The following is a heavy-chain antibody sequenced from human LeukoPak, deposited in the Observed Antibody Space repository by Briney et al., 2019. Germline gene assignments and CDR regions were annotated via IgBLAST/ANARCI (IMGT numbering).Heavy chain of an antibody. V-gene: IGHV4-4*02. Sequence: SGTLSLTCAVSGGSISSSNWWSWVRQPPGKGLEWIGEIYHSGSTNYNPSLKSRVTISVDKSKNQFSLKLSSVTAADTAVYYCARDFEDCSSTSCPGANAFDIWGQGTMVTVSS. D-gene: IGHD2-2*01. CDR1: GGSISSSNW. J-gene: IGHJ3*02. CDR3: ARDFEDCSSTSCPGANAFDI. CDR2: IYHSGST.